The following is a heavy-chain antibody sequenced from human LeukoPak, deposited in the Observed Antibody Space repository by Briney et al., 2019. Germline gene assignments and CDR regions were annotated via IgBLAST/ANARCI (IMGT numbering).Heavy chain of an antibody. D-gene: IGHD3-22*01. CDR2: IYYSGST. CDR3: AREGYDSSGFNIN. V-gene: IGHV4-59*01. Sequence: PSETLSLTCTVSGGSIGSYYWSWIRQPPGKGLEWIGYIYYSGSTNYNPSLKSRVTISVDTSKNQFSLKLSSVTAADTAVYYCAREGYDSSGFNINWGQGTLVTVSS. J-gene: IGHJ4*02. CDR1: GGSIGSYY.